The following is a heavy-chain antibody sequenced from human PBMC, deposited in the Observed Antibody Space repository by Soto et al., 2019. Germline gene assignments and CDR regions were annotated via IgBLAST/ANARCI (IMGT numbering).Heavy chain of an antibody. CDR2: IYYSGST. V-gene: IGHV4-59*01. J-gene: IGHJ4*02. Sequence: SETLSLTCTFSCGSIISYYWSWIRQPPGKGLEWIGYIYYSGSTNYNPSLKSRVTISVDTSKNQFSLKLSSVTAADTAVYYCARDRKDYDILTGYYRDYFDYWGQGTLVTVSS. CDR3: ARDRKDYDILTGYYRDYFDY. D-gene: IGHD3-9*01. CDR1: CGSIISYY.